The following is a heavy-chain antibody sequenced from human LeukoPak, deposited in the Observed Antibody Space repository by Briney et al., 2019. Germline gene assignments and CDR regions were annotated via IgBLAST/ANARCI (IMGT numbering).Heavy chain of an antibody. CDR3: ARGSRGTTTYAFDI. J-gene: IGHJ3*02. CDR1: GRSFSGYY. CDR2: INHSGST. V-gene: IGHV4-34*01. D-gene: IGHD2/OR15-2a*01. Sequence: SETLSLTCAVYGRSFSGYYWSWIRQPPGKGLEWIGEINHSGSTNYNPSLKSRVTISVDTSKNQFSLKLSSVTAADTAVYYCARGSRGTTTYAFDIWGQGTMVTVSS.